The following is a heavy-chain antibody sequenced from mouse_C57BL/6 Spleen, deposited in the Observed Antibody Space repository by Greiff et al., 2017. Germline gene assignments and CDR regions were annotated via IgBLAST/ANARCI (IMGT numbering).Heavy chain of an antibody. Sequence: EVHLVESGGDLVKPGGSLKLSCAASGFTFSSYGMSWVRQTPDKRLEWVATISSGGSYTYYPDSVKGRFTISRDNAKNTLYLQMSSLKSEDTAMYYCARYGSSLDYWGQGTTLTVAS. CDR2: ISSGGSYT. D-gene: IGHD1-1*01. J-gene: IGHJ2*01. CDR1: GFTFSSYG. V-gene: IGHV5-6*01. CDR3: ARYGSSLDY.